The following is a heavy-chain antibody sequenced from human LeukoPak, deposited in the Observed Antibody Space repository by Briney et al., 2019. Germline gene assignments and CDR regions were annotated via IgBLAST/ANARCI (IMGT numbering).Heavy chain of an antibody. D-gene: IGHD3-3*01. CDR3: ARGAVYYDFWSGSTYYFDY. CDR2: IIPIFGTA. J-gene: IGHJ4*02. V-gene: IGHV1-69*05. Sequence: ASVKVSCKASGGTFSSYAISWVRQAPGQGLEWMGGIIPIFGTANYAQKFQGRVTMTTDTSTSTAYMELRSLRSDDTAVYYCARGAVYYDFWSGSTYYFDYWGQGTLVTVSS. CDR1: GGTFSSYA.